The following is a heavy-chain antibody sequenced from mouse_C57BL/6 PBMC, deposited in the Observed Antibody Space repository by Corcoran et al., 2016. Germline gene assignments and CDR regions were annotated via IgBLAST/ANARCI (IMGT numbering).Heavy chain of an antibody. CDR3: ARYLGDY. V-gene: IGHV3-6*01. Sequence: DVQLQESGPGLVKPSQSLSLTCSVTGYSITSGYYWNWIRQFPGNKLEWMGYISYDGSNNYNPSLKNRISITRDTSKNQFFLKLNSVTTEDTATYYCARYLGDYWGQGTTLTVSS. CDR1: GYSITSGYY. J-gene: IGHJ2*01. D-gene: IGHD4-1*01. CDR2: ISYDGSN.